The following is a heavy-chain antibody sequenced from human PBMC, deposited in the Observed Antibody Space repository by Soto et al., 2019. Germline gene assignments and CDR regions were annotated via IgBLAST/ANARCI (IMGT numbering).Heavy chain of an antibody. Sequence: PWGSLRISCASSGFTFSIYDMHWVRQVTGKGLEWVSAIGTAGDTYYAGSVKGRFTISRENAKNSLYLQMNSLRAGDTAVYYCARVPDVWGQGTTVTV. CDR2: IGTAGDT. V-gene: IGHV3-13*01. CDR1: GFTFSIYD. CDR3: ARVPDV. J-gene: IGHJ6*02.